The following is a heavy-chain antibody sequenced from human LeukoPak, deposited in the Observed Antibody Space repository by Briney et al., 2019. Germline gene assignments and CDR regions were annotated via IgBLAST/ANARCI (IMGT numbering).Heavy chain of an antibody. J-gene: IGHJ4*02. CDR3: AYYHVNEAPPTF. Sequence: PGGSLRLSCAASGFTFSGYGMHWDRQAPGKGLEWVAFVRYDSSNKYYADSVKGGFTVSRDNSKNMLYLQMNSLRAEDTAVYYCAYYHVNEAPPTFWGQGTLVTVSS. V-gene: IGHV3-30*02. CDR2: VRYDSSNK. CDR1: GFTFSGYG. D-gene: IGHD1-1*01.